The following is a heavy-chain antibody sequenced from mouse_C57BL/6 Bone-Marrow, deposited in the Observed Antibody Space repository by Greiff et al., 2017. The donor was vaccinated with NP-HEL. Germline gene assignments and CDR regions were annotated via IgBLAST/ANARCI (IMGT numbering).Heavy chain of an antibody. V-gene: IGHV14-4*01. Sequence: EVQLQQSGAELVRPGASVKLSCTASGFNIKDDYMHWVKQRPEQGLEWIGWIDPENGGTESASKFKGKATITSATASNTAYLQLISLTSEDTAVYYCTRVYYCSFAYWGQGTLVTVSA. J-gene: IGHJ3*01. D-gene: IGHD1-1*01. CDR3: TRVYYCSFAY. CDR2: IDPENGGT. CDR1: GFNIKDDY.